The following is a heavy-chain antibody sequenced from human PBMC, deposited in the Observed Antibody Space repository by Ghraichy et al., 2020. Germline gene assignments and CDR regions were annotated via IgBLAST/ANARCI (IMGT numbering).Heavy chain of an antibody. Sequence: ASVKVSCKASGYTFTSYGISWVRQAPGQGLEWMGWISAYNGNTNYAQKLQGRVTMTTDTSTSTAYMELRSLRSDDTAVYYCARAIGSVRGVTRYGMDVWGQGTTVTVSS. D-gene: IGHD3-10*01. V-gene: IGHV1-18*04. CDR1: GYTFTSYG. CDR2: ISAYNGNT. J-gene: IGHJ6*02. CDR3: ARAIGSVRGVTRYGMDV.